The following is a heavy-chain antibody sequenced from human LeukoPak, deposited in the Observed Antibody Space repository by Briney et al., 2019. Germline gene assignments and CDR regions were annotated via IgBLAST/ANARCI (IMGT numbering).Heavy chain of an antibody. CDR3: ARDNGYSHGYPDY. CDR1: GYTFTGDY. D-gene: IGHD5-18*01. CDR2: INPNSGGT. J-gene: IGHJ4*02. Sequence: ASVKVSCKASGYTFTGDYMHWVRQAPGQGLEWMGWINPNSGGTNYAQKFQGRVTMTRDTSISTAYMELSRLRSDDTAVYYCARDNGYSHGYPDYWGQGTLVTVSS. V-gene: IGHV1-2*02.